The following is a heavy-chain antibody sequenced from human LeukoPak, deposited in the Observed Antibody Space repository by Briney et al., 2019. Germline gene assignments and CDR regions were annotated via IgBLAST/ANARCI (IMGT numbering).Heavy chain of an antibody. CDR2: INPNSGGT. D-gene: IGHD3-9*01. Sequence: GASVKVSCKASGYTFTGYYKHWVRQAPGQGLEWMGWINPNSGGTNYAQKFQGRVTMTRDTSISTAYMELSRLRSDGTAVYYCARERKYYDILTGYSPEYNWFDPWGQGTLVTVSS. V-gene: IGHV1-2*02. CDR3: ARERKYYDILTGYSPEYNWFDP. CDR1: GYTFTGYY. J-gene: IGHJ5*02.